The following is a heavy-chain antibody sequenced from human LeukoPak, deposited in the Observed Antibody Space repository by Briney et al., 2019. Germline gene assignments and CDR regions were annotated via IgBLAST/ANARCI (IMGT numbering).Heavy chain of an antibody. J-gene: IGHJ4*02. CDR1: GVSISAYY. V-gene: IGHV4-4*07. CDR2: IYPGESIYASENT. CDR3: ARTRTTYYFDY. Sequence: SETLSLTCSVSGVSISAYYWSWIRQPAGKGLEWIGRIYPGESIYASENTNYNPSLKSRVSMSGDTSKNQVSLKLRSVTAADTAVYYCARTRTTYYFDYWGQGTLVTVSS. D-gene: IGHD4-17*01.